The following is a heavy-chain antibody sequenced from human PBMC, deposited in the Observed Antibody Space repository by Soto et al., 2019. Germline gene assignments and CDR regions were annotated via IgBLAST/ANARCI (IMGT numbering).Heavy chain of an antibody. Sequence: ASVKVSCKASGYTFTSYGISWVRQAPGQGLEWMGWISAYNGNTNYAQKLQGRVTMTTDTSTSTAYMELRSLRSDDTAVYYCAREALSGGGWLSSAPWGKGTLVTVSS. CDR3: AREALSGGGWLSSAP. D-gene: IGHD6-19*01. CDR1: GYTFTSYG. J-gene: IGHJ5*02. CDR2: ISAYNGNT. V-gene: IGHV1-18*01.